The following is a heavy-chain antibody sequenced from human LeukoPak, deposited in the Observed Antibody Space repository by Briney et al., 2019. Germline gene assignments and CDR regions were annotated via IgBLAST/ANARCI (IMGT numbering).Heavy chain of an antibody. D-gene: IGHD2-2*01. CDR2: IYYSGST. CDR3: ARSYGLYAFDI. Sequence: PSGTLSLTCTFSGDSISNSGFYWGWIRQPPGKGLEFIGTIYYSGSTFYNPSLTSRVNMSIDTSKNQFSLKLSSVTAADTAVYYCARSYGLYAFDIWGQGTMVTVSS. V-gene: IGHV4-39*07. CDR1: GDSISNSGFY. J-gene: IGHJ3*02.